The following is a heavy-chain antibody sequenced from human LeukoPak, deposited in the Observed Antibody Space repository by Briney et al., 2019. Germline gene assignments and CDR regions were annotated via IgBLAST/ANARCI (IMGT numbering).Heavy chain of an antibody. V-gene: IGHV3-64*01. Sequence: GSLKLSCAASGFTFSSYAMHWVRQAPGKGLEYVSAISSNGGSTYYANSVKGRFTISRDNSKNTLYLQMGSLRAEDMAVYYCASSRYFDWLLLDWGQGTLVTVSS. CDR2: ISSNGGST. D-gene: IGHD3-9*01. CDR1: GFTFSSYA. CDR3: ASSRYFDWLLLD. J-gene: IGHJ4*02.